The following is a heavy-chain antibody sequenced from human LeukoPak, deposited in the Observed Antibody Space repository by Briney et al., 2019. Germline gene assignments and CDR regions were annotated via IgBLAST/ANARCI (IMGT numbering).Heavy chain of an antibody. V-gene: IGHV3-15*01. D-gene: IGHD3-10*01. CDR3: TTVEAEWFREAPSDY. CDR2: IKSKTDGGTT. CDR1: GFTFSNAW. J-gene: IGHJ4*02. Sequence: PGGSLRLSCAASGFTFSNAWMSWVRQAPGKGLEWVGRIKSKTDGGTTDYAAPVKGRFTISRDDSKNTLYLQMNSLKTEDTAVYYCTTVEAEWFREAPSDYWGQGTLVTVSS.